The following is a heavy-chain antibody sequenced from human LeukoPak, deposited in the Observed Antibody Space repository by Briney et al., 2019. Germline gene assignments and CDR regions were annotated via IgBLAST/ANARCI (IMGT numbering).Heavy chain of an antibody. CDR1: GGSISSGTYY. Sequence: SETLSLTCTVSGGSISSGTYYWAWIRQPPGKGLEWIGSIYYSGSTYYNPSLKSRVTISVDTSKNQFSLTLISVTAADTASYYCARQGPDGSASPGTDAFGFWGHGTIVTVSS. D-gene: IGHD1-26*01. CDR2: IYYSGST. CDR3: ARQGPDGSASPGTDAFGF. J-gene: IGHJ3*01. V-gene: IGHV4-39*01.